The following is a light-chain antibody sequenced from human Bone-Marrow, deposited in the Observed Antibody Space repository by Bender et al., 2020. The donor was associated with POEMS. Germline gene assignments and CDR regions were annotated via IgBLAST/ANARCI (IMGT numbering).Light chain of an antibody. CDR3: AAWDDSLSGPL. V-gene: IGLV2-8*01. CDR2: EVT. J-gene: IGLJ2*01. CDR1: SSDFGPYNY. Sequence: QSALTQPPSASGSPGQSVTISCTGTSSDFGPYNYVSWYQHHPGKAPKLIIYEVTKRPSGVPDRFSGSRSGNTASLTVSGLQAEDEADYYCAAWDDSLSGPLFGGGTKLSVL.